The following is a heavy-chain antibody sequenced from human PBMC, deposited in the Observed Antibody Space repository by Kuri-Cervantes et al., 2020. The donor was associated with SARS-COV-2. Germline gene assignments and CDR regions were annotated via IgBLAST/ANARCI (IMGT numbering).Heavy chain of an antibody. CDR3: TTDSYYYDSSGYYSKLYDFDY. CDR2: IKSKTDGGTT. Sequence: ETLSLTCPASGVTFSNAWMSWVRQAPGKGLEWVGRIKSKTDGGTTDYAAPVKGRFTISRDDSKNTLYLQMNSLKTEDTAVYYCTTDSYYYDSSGYYSKLYDFDYWGQGTLVTVSS. D-gene: IGHD3-22*01. CDR1: GVTFSNAW. J-gene: IGHJ4*02. V-gene: IGHV3-15*01.